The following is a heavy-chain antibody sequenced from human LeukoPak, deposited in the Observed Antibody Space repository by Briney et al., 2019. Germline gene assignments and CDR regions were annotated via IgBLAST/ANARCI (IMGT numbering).Heavy chain of an antibody. CDR2: ISSSGSTI. V-gene: IGHV3-11*04. CDR1: GFTFSDYY. J-gene: IGHJ4*02. Sequence: GGSLRLSCAASGFTFSDYYMSWIRQAPGKGLEWVSYISSSGSTIYYADSVKGRFTTSRDTAKNSQYLQMNSLRAEDTAVYYCARDDRLSSYYGSGSVFDYWGQGTLVTVSS. D-gene: IGHD3-10*01. CDR3: ARDDRLSSYYGSGSVFDY.